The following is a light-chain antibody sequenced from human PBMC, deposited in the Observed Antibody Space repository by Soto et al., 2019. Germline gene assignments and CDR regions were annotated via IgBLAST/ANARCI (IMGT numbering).Light chain of an antibody. Sequence: EVVMTQSTVTLSLSPGDRATVSCRASQTVVTHLAWFQQKPGQPPRLLIYDASATATGIPARFSGSGSGTEFTLTIRSLQSEDFAVYYCQQYNKWPRTFGRGTKVE. V-gene: IGKV3-15*01. CDR3: QQYNKWPRT. J-gene: IGKJ1*01. CDR2: DAS. CDR1: QTVVTH.